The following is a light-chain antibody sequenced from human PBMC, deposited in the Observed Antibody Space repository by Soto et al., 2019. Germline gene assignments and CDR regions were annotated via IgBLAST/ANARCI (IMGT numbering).Light chain of an antibody. CDR3: QKYGNSAPIT. J-gene: IGKJ5*01. CDR2: GAS. Sequence: ETVMTQSPATLPVSPGERATLSCWASQSVNSNLAWYQQKLGQAPRVLIYGASTRATGIPDRFSGSGSETEFILTISSLQSEDSATYYCQKYGNSAPITFGQGTRLEIK. V-gene: IGKV3-15*01. CDR1: QSVNSN.